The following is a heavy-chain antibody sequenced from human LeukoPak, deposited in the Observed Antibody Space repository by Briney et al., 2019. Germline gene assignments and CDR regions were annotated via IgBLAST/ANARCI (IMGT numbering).Heavy chain of an antibody. Sequence: GGSLRLSCAASGFIFSDYSMNWVRQAPGKGLEWISYIGISSGNTKYADSVKGRFTISGDSAKSSLYLQMNSLRVEDTAVYYCARDHNYAFDNWGQGTLVTVSS. J-gene: IGHJ4*02. V-gene: IGHV3-48*04. CDR1: GFIFSDYS. CDR3: ARDHNYAFDN. D-gene: IGHD1-1*01. CDR2: IGISSGNT.